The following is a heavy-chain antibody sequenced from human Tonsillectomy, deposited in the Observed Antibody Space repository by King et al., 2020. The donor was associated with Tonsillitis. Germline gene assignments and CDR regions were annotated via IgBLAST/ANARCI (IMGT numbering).Heavy chain of an antibody. Sequence: ITLQESGPTVVKPTQTLTLTCTLSGFSIAPSGVDVGWIRQPPGKALEWLALVYSNNDKQYSPSLKSRLTITKDTSNNQVVLTLTNMDPVDTGTYFCAHLNSCGNAFNGWGQGTVVTVS. J-gene: IGHJ3*01. CDR3: AHLNSCGNAFNG. V-gene: IGHV2-5*01. CDR1: GFSIAPSGVD. D-gene: IGHD1-14*01. CDR2: VYSNNDK.